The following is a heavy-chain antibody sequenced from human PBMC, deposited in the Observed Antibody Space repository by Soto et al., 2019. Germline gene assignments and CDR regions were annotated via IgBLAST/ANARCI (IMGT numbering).Heavy chain of an antibody. Sequence: QVQLVQSGAEVKKPGSSAKFSCKASGGTFSRYSITWVRQAPGHGLEWIGRIIPIFGIASYAQKFQGRVTITADESTSTAYMELSSLRSDDTAVYYCAREDRDRETGLVPAAIDGMDVWGQGTTVTVSS. J-gene: IGHJ6*02. V-gene: IGHV1-69*08. CDR1: GGTFSRYS. CDR3: AREDRDRETGLVPAAIDGMDV. CDR2: IIPIFGIA. D-gene: IGHD2-2*01.